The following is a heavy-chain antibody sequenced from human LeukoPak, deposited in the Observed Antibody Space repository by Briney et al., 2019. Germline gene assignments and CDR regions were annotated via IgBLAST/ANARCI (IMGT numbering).Heavy chain of an antibody. CDR3: ARRFSGPRVVGATTLKAFDI. J-gene: IGHJ3*02. CDR1: GGPFSGYY. V-gene: IGHV4-34*01. Sequence: KPSETLSLTCTVYGGPFSGYYWSWIRQPPGKGLEWIGEINHSGSTNYNPSLKSRVTISVDTSKNQFSLKLSSVTAADTAVYYCARRFSGPRVVGATTLKAFDIWGQGTMVTVSS. D-gene: IGHD1-26*01. CDR2: INHSGST.